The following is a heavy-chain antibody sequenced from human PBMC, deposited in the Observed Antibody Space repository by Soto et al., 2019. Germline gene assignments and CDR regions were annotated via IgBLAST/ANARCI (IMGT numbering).Heavy chain of an antibody. CDR3: ARYYYGSSGYNYYYGMDV. J-gene: IGHJ6*02. Sequence: QVQLQQSGPGLVKPSQTLSLTCAISGDSVSSNSAAWNWIRQSPSRGLEWLGRTYYRSKWYNDYAVSVKSRITINPDTSKNQFSQQLNSVTPEDTAVYYCARYYYGSSGYNYYYGMDVWGQGTTVIVSS. D-gene: IGHD3-22*01. V-gene: IGHV6-1*01. CDR1: GDSVSSNSAA. CDR2: TYYRSKWYN.